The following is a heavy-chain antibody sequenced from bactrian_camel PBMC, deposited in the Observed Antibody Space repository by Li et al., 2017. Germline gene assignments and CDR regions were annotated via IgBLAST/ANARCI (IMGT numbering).Heavy chain of an antibody. Sequence: HVQLVESGGGLVQPGGSLRLSCAASLFNYRDYYMTWVRQASGKGLEWVSSINSDSSTTLYADSVKGRFTISRDNAKNTVYLQMDSLKPEDTAVYYCAAEPWLLSAPTRKLYRPCTVVSGAGEDFGYWGQGTQVTVS. J-gene: IGHJ6*01. D-gene: IGHD6*01. CDR1: LFNYRDYY. CDR3: AAEPWLLSAPTRKLYRPCTVVSGAGEDFGY. CDR2: INSDSSTT. V-gene: IGHV3-2*01.